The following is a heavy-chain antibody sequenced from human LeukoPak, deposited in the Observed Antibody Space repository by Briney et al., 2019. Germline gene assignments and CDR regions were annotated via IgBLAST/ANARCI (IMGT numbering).Heavy chain of an antibody. CDR3: ARGLPNDYGDYDAFDI. J-gene: IGHJ3*02. Sequence: SETLSLTCTVSGGSISSYYWSWIRQPPGKGLEWIGYIYYSGSTNYNPSLKSRVTISVDTSKNQFSLKLSSVTAADTAVYYCARGLPNDYGDYDAFDIWGQGTMVTVSS. D-gene: IGHD4-17*01. CDR1: GGSISSYY. CDR2: IYYSGST. V-gene: IGHV4-59*12.